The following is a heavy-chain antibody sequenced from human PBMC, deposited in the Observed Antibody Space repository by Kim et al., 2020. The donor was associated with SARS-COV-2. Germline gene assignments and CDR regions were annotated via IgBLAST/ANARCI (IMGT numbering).Heavy chain of an antibody. Sequence: GGSLRLSCAASGFTFSSYAMSWVRQAPGKGLEWVSAISGSGGSTYYADSVKGRFTISRDNSKNTLYLQMNSLRAEDTAVYYCAKDDGWPRYCSSTSCYTSDYWGQGTLVTVSS. CDR3: AKDDGWPRYCSSTSCYTSDY. CDR1: GFTFSSYA. J-gene: IGHJ4*02. CDR2: ISGSGGST. D-gene: IGHD2-2*02. V-gene: IGHV3-23*01.